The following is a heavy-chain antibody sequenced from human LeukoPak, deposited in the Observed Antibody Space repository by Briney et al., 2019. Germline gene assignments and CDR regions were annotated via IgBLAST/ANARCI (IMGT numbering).Heavy chain of an antibody. V-gene: IGHV1-2*02. D-gene: IGHD7-27*01. Sequence: ASVNVSCKASGYTFTGYYMHWVRQAPGQGLEWMGWINPNSGGTNYAQKFQGRVTMTRDTSISTAYMELSRLKSDDTAVYYCARVSWGEDWSFDLWGRGTLVTVSS. J-gene: IGHJ2*01. CDR1: GYTFTGYY. CDR3: ARVSWGEDWSFDL. CDR2: INPNSGGT.